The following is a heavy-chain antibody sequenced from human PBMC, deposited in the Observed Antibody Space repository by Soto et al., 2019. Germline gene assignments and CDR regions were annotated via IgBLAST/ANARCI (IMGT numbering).Heavy chain of an antibody. CDR1: GFTFSSYA. CDR2: ISYDGSNK. J-gene: IGHJ2*01. D-gene: IGHD5-18*01. CDR3: ARDPLWGTAMVLWYCDR. Sequence: QVQLVESGGGVVQPGRSLRLSCAASGFTFSSYAMHWVRQAPGKGLEWVAVISYDGSNKYYADSVKGRFTISRDNSKNRLYLQMNSLRAEDTAVYYCARDPLWGTAMVLWYCDRWGRGTLVTVSS. V-gene: IGHV3-30-3*01.